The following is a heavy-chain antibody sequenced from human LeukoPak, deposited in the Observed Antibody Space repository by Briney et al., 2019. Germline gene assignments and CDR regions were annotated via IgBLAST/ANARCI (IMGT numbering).Heavy chain of an antibody. CDR1: GFTFSNAW. V-gene: IGHV3-15*01. Sequence: GGSLRLSCAAPGFTFSNAWMSWVRQAPGKGLEWVGRIKSKTDGGTTDYAAPVKGRFTISRDDSKNTLYLQMNSLKTEDTAVYYCTTESSHGLFDYWGQGTLVTVSS. J-gene: IGHJ4*02. CDR2: IKSKTDGGTT. CDR3: TTESSHGLFDY.